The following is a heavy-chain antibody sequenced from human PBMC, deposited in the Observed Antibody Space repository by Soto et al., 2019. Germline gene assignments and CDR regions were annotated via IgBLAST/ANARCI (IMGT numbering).Heavy chain of an antibody. CDR3: SKDSFPPDVQLEPSVSGAQNDY. D-gene: IGHD1-1*01. CDR2: ISGSGGST. Sequence: PGGSLRLSCAASGFTFSSYAMSWVRQAPGKGLEWVSAISGSGGSTYYADSVKGRFTISRDNSKNTLYLQMNSLRAEDTAVYYCSKDSFPPDVQLEPSVSGAQNDYWGQGTLVTVSS. J-gene: IGHJ4*02. V-gene: IGHV3-23*01. CDR1: GFTFSSYA.